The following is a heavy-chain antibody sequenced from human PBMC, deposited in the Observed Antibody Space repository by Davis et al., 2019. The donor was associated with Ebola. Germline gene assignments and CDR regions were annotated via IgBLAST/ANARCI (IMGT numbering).Heavy chain of an antibody. J-gene: IGHJ4*02. V-gene: IGHV3-23*01. CDR3: AAAGCSGGSCYSDLDY. D-gene: IGHD2-15*01. Sequence: GGSLRLSCADSVITFSSYAMTWVRQAPGKGLEWVSAISGSGGNTYYADSVKGRFTISRDNSKKTMYLQMNSLRAEDTAVYYCAAAGCSGGSCYSDLDYWGQGTLVTVSS. CDR1: VITFSSYA. CDR2: ISGSGGNT.